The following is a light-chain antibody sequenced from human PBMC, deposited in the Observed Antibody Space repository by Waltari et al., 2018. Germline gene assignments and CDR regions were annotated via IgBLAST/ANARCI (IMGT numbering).Light chain of an antibody. V-gene: IGLV1-47*01. J-gene: IGLJ3*02. CDR2: KNN. Sequence: QSVLTQPPSASGTPGQRVTISCSGGSSNLGTNYVYWYQQLPGTAPKLLIYKNNQRPSGVPDRFSASRSGSSASLAISGLRSEDEADYYCAAWDDSLSGGLFGGGTKLTVL. CDR1: SSNLGTNY. CDR3: AAWDDSLSGGL.